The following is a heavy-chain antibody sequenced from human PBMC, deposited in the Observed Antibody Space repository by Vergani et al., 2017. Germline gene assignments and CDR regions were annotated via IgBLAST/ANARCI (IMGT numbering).Heavy chain of an antibody. D-gene: IGHD4-11*01. CDR3: AKDYYSRVQYYFDY. V-gene: IGHV3-9*01. J-gene: IGHJ4*02. Sequence: EVQLVESGGGLVQPGRSLRLSCAASGFTFDDYAMHWVRQAPGKGLEWVSGISWNSGSIGDADSVKGRFTISRDNAKNSLYLQMNSLRAEDTALYYCAKDYYSRVQYYFDYWGQGTLVTVSS. CDR2: ISWNSGSI. CDR1: GFTFDDYA.